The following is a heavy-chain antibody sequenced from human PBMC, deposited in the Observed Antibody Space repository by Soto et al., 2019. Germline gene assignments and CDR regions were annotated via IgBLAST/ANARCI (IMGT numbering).Heavy chain of an antibody. CDR3: AGSGRYFDWLFVH. V-gene: IGHV1-2*04. CDR1: GYTFTGYY. J-gene: IGHJ4*02. D-gene: IGHD3-9*01. Sequence: ASVKVSCKASGYTFTGYYMHWVRQAPGQGLEWMGWINPNSGGTNYAQKFQGWVTMTRNTSISTAYMELSRLRSDDTAVYYCAGSGRYFDWLFVHWGQGTLVTVSS. CDR2: INPNSGGT.